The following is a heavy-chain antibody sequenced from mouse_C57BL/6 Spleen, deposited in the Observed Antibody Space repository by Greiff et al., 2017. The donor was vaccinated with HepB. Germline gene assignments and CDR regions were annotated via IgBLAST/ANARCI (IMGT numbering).Heavy chain of an antibody. CDR2: INYDGSST. Sequence: EVKVVESEGGLVQPGSSMKLSCTASGFTFSDYYMAWVRQVPEKGLEWVANINYDGSSTYYLDSLKSRFIISRDNAKNILYLQMSSLKSEDTATYYCARENYGSVFDYWGQGTTLTVSS. D-gene: IGHD1-1*01. V-gene: IGHV5-16*01. CDR3: ARENYGSVFDY. CDR1: GFTFSDYY. J-gene: IGHJ2*01.